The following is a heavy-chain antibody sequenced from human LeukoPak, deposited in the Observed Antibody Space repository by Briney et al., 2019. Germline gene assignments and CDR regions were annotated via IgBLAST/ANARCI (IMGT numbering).Heavy chain of an antibody. D-gene: IGHD3-22*01. CDR1: GYSISSGYY. J-gene: IGHJ3*02. V-gene: IGHV4-38-2*02. Sequence: SETLSLTCTVSGYSISSGYYWGWIRQPPGKGLEWIGIIYHSGRTDYNPSLKSRVTISEDTSKNQFSLKLSSVTAADTAVYYCAKSNGYGLIDIWGQGTVVTVSS. CDR3: AKSNGYGLIDI. CDR2: IYHSGRT.